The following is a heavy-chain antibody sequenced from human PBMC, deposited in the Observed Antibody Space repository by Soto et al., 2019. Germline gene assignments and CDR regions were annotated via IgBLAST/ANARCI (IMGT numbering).Heavy chain of an antibody. J-gene: IGHJ5*02. CDR2: INAGNGGT. V-gene: IGHV1-3*01. Sequence: ASEFVSCTASGSTYTCSYMHWVGQAYGQGLEWVGWINAGNGGTNYAQKFQGRVTMTRDTSASTAYMKLSSLRSEDTAVYYCARVSESLPPRMELAQHQKNWFDPCGQGTLVTVAS. CDR1: GSTYTCSY. CDR3: ARVSESLPPRMELAQHQKNWFDP. D-gene: IGHD1-7*01.